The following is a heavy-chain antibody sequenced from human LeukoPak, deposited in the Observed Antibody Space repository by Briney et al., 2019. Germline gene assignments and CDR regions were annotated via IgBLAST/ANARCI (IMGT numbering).Heavy chain of an antibody. Sequence: GGSLRLSCAASGFTFSSYAMRWVRQAPGKGLEWVSAICGSGGTTYHADPVKGRFTISRDNSKNTLYLQMNSLRAEDTAVYYCAKDSTIAAAGTVDYWGQGTLVTVSS. D-gene: IGHD6-13*01. CDR2: ICGSGGTT. V-gene: IGHV3-23*01. J-gene: IGHJ4*02. CDR3: AKDSTIAAAGTVDY. CDR1: GFTFSSYA.